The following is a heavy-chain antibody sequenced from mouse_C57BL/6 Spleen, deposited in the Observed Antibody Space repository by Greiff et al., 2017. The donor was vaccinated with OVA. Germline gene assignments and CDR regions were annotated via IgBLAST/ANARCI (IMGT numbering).Heavy chain of an antibody. CDR3: TRTFTTVVAHFDY. J-gene: IGHJ2*01. CDR1: GYTFTDYE. CDR2: IDPETGGT. Sequence: QVQLQQSGAELVRPGASVTLSCKASGYTFTDYEMHWVKQTPVHGLEWIGAIDPETGGTAYNQKFKGKAILTADKSSSTAYMELRSLTSEDSAVYYCTRTFTTVVAHFDYWGQGTTLTVSS. D-gene: IGHD1-1*01. V-gene: IGHV1-15*01.